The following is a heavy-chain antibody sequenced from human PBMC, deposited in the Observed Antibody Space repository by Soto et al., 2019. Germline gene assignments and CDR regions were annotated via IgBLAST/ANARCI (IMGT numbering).Heavy chain of an antibody. CDR1: GFTFSTYT. V-gene: IGHV3-7*01. D-gene: IGHD5-18*01. CDR3: ARDNGLYSYGYGYYGMDV. CDR2: IKQDGSEK. Sequence: GGSLRLSCAASGFTFSTYTMNWVRQAPGKGLEWVANIKQDGSEKYYVDSVKGRFTISRDNAKNSLYLQMNSLRAEDTAVYYCARDNGLYSYGYGYYGMDVWGQGTTVTVSS. J-gene: IGHJ6*02.